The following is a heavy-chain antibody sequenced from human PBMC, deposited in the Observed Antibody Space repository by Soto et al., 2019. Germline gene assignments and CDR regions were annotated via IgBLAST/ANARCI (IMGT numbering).Heavy chain of an antibody. D-gene: IGHD5-12*01. CDR2: INPSGGST. V-gene: IGHV1-46*01. J-gene: IGHJ4*02. CDR1: GYTFTSYY. Sequence: GASVKVSCKASGYTFTSYYMHWVRQAPGQGLEWMGIINPSGGSTSYAQKFQGRVTMTRDTSTSTVYMELSSLRSEDTAVYYCTTDNYIVWHTGLRTFDYWGQGTLVTVSS. CDR3: TTDNYIVWHTGLRTFDY.